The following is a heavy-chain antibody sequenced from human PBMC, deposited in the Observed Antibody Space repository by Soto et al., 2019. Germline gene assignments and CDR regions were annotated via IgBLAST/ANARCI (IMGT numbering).Heavy chain of an antibody. V-gene: IGHV3-20*04. CDR2: MHRNGNST. CDR1: GFSLEEYG. D-gene: IGHD4-17*01. CDR3: ASPHRWGYEYGDAGDS. Sequence: EVQLVESGGGVVRPGGSLRLACVVSGFSLEEYGMSWVRQAPGKGPEWVSGMHRNGNSTGYADSVKGRFTISRDDAKNSLYLQMNRLRAEATAFYYCASPHRWGYEYGDAGDSWGPGTLVTVSS. J-gene: IGHJ5*01.